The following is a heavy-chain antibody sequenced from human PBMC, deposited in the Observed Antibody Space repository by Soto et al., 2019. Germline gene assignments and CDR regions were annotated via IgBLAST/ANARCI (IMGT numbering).Heavy chain of an antibody. D-gene: IGHD2-2*01. J-gene: IGHJ6*02. Sequence: QVQLVQSGAEVKKPGASVKVSCKASGYTFTSYGISWVRQAPGQGLEWMGWISAYNGNTNYAQKLQGRVTMTTDTSTSTAYMELRSLRSDDTAVYYCASYCSSTSCPYKYGMDVWGQGTTVTVSS. V-gene: IGHV1-18*01. CDR1: GYTFTSYG. CDR3: ASYCSSTSCPYKYGMDV. CDR2: ISAYNGNT.